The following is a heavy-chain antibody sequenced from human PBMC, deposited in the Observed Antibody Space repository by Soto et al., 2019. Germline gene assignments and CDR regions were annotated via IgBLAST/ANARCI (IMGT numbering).Heavy chain of an antibody. J-gene: IGHJ4*02. D-gene: IGHD6-13*01. Sequence: KVQGRVTITRDTSASTAYMELSSLRSEDTAVYYCAGWAAGFDYWGQGTLVTVSS. V-gene: IGHV1-3*01. CDR3: AGWAAGFDY.